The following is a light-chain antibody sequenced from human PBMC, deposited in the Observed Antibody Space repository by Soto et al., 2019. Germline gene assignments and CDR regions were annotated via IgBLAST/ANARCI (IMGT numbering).Light chain of an antibody. V-gene: IGKV3-11*01. CDR1: QSINRH. Sequence: EIVLTQSPATLSLSPGERATLSCRASQSINRHLAWYRQKPGQAPRLLIYDASNRATGIPARFSGSGSGTGFTLAIRSLEPEDFGVYYCQQRSNWPPVTFGGGTKVEIK. CDR3: QQRSNWPPVT. CDR2: DAS. J-gene: IGKJ4*01.